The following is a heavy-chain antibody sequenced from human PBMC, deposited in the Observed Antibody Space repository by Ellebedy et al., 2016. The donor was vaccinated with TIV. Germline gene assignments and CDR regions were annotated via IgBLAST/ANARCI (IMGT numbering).Heavy chain of an antibody. V-gene: IGHV3-64D*08. CDR3: VKDRTGYSSNLGQFGAFDI. J-gene: IGHJ3*02. CDR2: ISRNGGST. Sequence: GESLKISCSVSGFTFSSYAMHWVRQAPGTGLEYVSGISRNGGSTSYADSVEGRFTISRDNSKNTLDLQMSSLSAEDTAVYYCVKDRTGYSSNLGQFGAFDIWGQGTKVTVSS. D-gene: IGHD5-12*01. CDR1: GFTFSSYA.